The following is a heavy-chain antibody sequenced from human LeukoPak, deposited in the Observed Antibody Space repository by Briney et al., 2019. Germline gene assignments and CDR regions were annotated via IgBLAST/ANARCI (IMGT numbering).Heavy chain of an antibody. CDR3: ARFETVMVEEIDY. D-gene: IGHD5-18*01. V-gene: IGHV3-11*06. CDR1: GFTFSDYY. J-gene: IGHJ4*02. CDR2: ISSSSRYT. Sequence: PGGSLRLSCAASGFTFSDYYMSWIRQAPGKGLEWVSYISSSSRYTNYADSVKGRFTISRDNSKNSLYLQMNSLRAEDTAVYYCARFETVMVEEIDYWGQGTLVTVSS.